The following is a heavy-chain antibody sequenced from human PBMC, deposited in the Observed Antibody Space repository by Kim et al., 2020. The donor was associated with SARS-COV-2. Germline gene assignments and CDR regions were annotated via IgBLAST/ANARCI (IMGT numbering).Heavy chain of an antibody. Sequence: GGSLRLSCAASGFTFSGSAMHWVRQASGKGLEWVGRIRSKAKSYATAYAASVKGRFTISRDDSKNTAYLQMNSLKTEDTAVYYCTRPNVAVAVPGYYFDYWGQGTRVPVSS. D-gene: IGHD6-19*01. V-gene: IGHV3-73*01. CDR2: IRSKAKSYAT. J-gene: IGHJ4*02. CDR1: GFTFSGSA. CDR3: TRPNVAVAVPGYYFDY.